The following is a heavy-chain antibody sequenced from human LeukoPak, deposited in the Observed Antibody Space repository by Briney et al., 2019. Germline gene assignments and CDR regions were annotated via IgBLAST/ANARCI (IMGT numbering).Heavy chain of an antibody. CDR1: GSTFSSYA. Sequence: SGGSLRLSCAASGSTFSSYAMSWVRQAPGKGLEWVSVIYSGGSTYYADSVKGRFTISRDNPKNTLYLQMNSLRAEDTAVYYCARGVGYMDVWGKGTTVTVSS. CDR3: ARGVGYMDV. D-gene: IGHD3-10*01. CDR2: IYSGGST. J-gene: IGHJ6*03. V-gene: IGHV3-53*01.